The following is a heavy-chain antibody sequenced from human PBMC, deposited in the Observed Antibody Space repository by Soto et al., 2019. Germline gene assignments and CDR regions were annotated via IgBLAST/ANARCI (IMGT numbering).Heavy chain of an antibody. V-gene: IGHV3-23*01. D-gene: IGHD3-3*02. CDR3: AKNQVVVLGPLATVGGFDL. CDR2: ISGSGFKK. CDR1: GVIFENFG. J-gene: IGHJ5*02. Sequence: PGGSLRLSCAASGVIFENFGMSGVRQAPGKGLEWISSISGSGFKKYYADSVKGRFTISRDNSKSTVYLELNNLSAEDTAVYHCAKNQVVVLGPLATVGGFDLWGHSSVVTV.